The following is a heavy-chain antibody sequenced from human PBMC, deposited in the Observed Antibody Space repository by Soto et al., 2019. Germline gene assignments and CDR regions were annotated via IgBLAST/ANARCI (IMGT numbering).Heavy chain of an antibody. D-gene: IGHD2-8*01. CDR2: IKPDGSEK. V-gene: IGHV3-7*02. Sequence: EVQLVESGGGLVQSGGSLRLSCAASGFTFSSYWMSWVRQGTGKGPEWVANIKPDGSEKYYVDSVKGRFTISRDNAKNSLYLQRTSLTAEDTAVYHCAKSLSAIPGVSWGQGTLVTVSS. CDR3: AKSLSAIPGVS. J-gene: IGHJ4*02. CDR1: GFTFSSYW.